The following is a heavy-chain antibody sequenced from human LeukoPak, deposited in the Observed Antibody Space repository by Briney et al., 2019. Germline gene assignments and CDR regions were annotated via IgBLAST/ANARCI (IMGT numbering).Heavy chain of an antibody. CDR1: GGSFTGSFSTYY. CDR3: ARNGWYSVDY. V-gene: IGHV4-34*01. D-gene: IGHD6-19*01. J-gene: IGHJ4*02. CDR2: INHSGST. Sequence: PSETLSLTCAVSGGSFTGSFSTYYWSWIRQPPGKGLEWIGEINHSGSTTYNPSPKSRVTISIDTSKNHFSLKLSSVTAADTAMYYCARNGWYSVDYWGQGTQVIVSS.